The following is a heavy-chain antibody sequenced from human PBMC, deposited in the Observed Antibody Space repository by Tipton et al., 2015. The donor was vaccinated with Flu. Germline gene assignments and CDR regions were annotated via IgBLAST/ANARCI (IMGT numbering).Heavy chain of an antibody. V-gene: IGHV1-18*01. CDR1: GYTFVTYG. D-gene: IGHD2-15*01. CDR2: ISAYNGDT. Sequence: QLVQSGAEVKKSGASVKVSCKASGYTFVTYGISWVRQAPGQGPEWMGWISAYNGDTKYAQKFQGRVTLTRDTSTTTAHMELRSLTSDDTAIYYCAREQECNGGTCYSIWFDPWGQGTLVTVSS. J-gene: IGHJ5*02. CDR3: AREQECNGGTCYSIWFDP.